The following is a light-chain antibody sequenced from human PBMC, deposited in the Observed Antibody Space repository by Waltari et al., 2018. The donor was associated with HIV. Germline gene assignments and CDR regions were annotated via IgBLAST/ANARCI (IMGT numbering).Light chain of an antibody. Sequence: DIVMTQSPATLSVSPGDSATLSCRASQSGTNNLAWYQQKPGQAPRLLIFGASARASGVPARFSASGSGTEFTLTISSLQPEDSAVYYCQQYNSRPPLTFGQGTRVEIK. CDR2: GAS. J-gene: IGKJ5*01. CDR3: QQYNSRPPLT. V-gene: IGKV3-15*01. CDR1: QSGTNN.